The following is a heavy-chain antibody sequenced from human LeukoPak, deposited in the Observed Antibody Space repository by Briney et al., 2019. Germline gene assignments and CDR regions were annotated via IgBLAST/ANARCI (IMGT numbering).Heavy chain of an antibody. J-gene: IGHJ3*01. CDR2: IKQDGSDE. CDR3: ARSLVWRDAVEV. D-gene: IGHD5/OR15-5a*01. Sequence: GGSLRLSCAASGLIFRNYWITWVRQAPGSGPEWVANIKQDGSDEVYVDSVKGRFTISRDSARNSLYLHMNNVRAEDTALYYFARSLVWRDAVEVWGQGTMVTVSS. CDR1: GLIFRNYW. V-gene: IGHV3-7*03.